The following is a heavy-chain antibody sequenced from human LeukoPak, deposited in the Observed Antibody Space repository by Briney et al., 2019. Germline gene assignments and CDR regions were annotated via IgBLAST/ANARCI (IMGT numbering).Heavy chain of an antibody. V-gene: IGHV3-30*02. J-gene: IGHJ4*02. CDR3: AKELLCSGGSCQEYYFDY. CDR1: GFTFSSYG. CDR2: IRYDGSNK. Sequence: PGGSLRLSCAASGFTFSSYGMHWVRQAPGKGLEWVAFIRYDGSNKYYADSVKGRFTISRGNSKNTLYLQMNSLRAEDTAVYYCAKELLCSGGSCQEYYFDYWGQGTLVTVSS. D-gene: IGHD2-15*01.